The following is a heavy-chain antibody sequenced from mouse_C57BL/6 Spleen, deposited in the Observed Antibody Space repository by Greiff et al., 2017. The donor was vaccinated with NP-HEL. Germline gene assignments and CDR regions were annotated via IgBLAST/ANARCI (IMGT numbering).Heavy chain of an antibody. V-gene: IGHV1-69*01. Sequence: VQLQQSGAELVMPGASVKLSCKASGYTFTSYWMHWVKQRPGQGLEWIGEIDPSDSYTNYNQKFKGKSTLTVDKSSSTAYMQLSSLTSEDSAVYYCARWGTTVVRYFDVWGTGTTVTVSS. CDR2: IDPSDSYT. CDR3: ARWGTTVVRYFDV. D-gene: IGHD1-1*01. CDR1: GYTFTSYW. J-gene: IGHJ1*03.